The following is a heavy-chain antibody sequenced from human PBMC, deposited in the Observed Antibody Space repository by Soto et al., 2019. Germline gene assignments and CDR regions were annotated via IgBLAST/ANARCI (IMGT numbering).Heavy chain of an antibody. V-gene: IGHV3-30*09. CDR2: ISYDESNK. CDR1: GFTFSIYA. D-gene: IGHD2-21*01. J-gene: IGHJ4*02. CDR3: ARVRGRRAISCDS. Sequence: QVQLVESGGGVVQPGRSLRLSCAASGFTFSIYALHWVRQAPGKGLEWVALISYDESNKYYADSVKGRFAISRDTSKNTLSLQMNSLRAEDTAVYYCARVRGRRAISCDSWGQGTLVTVSS.